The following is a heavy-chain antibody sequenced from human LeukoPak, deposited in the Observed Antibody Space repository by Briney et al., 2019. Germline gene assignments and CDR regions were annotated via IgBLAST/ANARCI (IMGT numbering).Heavy chain of an antibody. J-gene: IGHJ5*02. V-gene: IGHV4-34*01. CDR1: GGSFSGYY. CDR2: INHSGST. Sequence: SETLSLTCAVYGGSFSGYYWSWIRQPPGKGLEWIGGINHSGSTNYNPSLKSRVTISVDTSKNQFSLKLSSVTAADTAVYYCARRIYYYDSSGFQSLDPWGQGTLVTVSS. D-gene: IGHD3-22*01. CDR3: ARRIYYYDSSGFQSLDP.